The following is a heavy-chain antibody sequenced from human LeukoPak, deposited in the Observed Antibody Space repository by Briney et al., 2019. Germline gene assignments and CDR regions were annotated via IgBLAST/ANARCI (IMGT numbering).Heavy chain of an antibody. J-gene: IGHJ4*02. V-gene: IGHV4-34*01. CDR3: ARARETMAIDY. CDR2: INHSGST. CDR1: GESFSGYY. D-gene: IGHD5-24*01. Sequence: PSETLSLTCAVYGESFSGYYWTWIRQPPGRGLEWIGEINHSGSTTHNPSLKSRVTISVDTSKNQFSLKLSSVTAADTAVYYCARARETMAIDYWGQGTLVTVSS.